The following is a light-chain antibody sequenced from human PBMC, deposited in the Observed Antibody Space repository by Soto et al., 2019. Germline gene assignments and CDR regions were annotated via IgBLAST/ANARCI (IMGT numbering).Light chain of an antibody. Sequence: DIQLTQSPSSLSASIGDRVTITCRASQGISNSLAWYQQKPGKVPKLLIYGASTLQSGVPSRFSGLMSGTDFTLTISSLQPEDVATYYCQQYYSYPWTFGQGTKVEIK. CDR3: QQYYSYPWT. V-gene: IGKV1-27*01. CDR1: QGISNS. CDR2: GAS. J-gene: IGKJ1*01.